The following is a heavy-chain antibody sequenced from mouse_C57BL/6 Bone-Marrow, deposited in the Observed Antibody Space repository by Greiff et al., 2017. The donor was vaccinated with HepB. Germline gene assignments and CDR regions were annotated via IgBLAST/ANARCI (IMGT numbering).Heavy chain of an antibody. CDR1: GFTFSDYG. CDR2: ISSGSSTI. CDR3: ARNYVPLYYFDY. V-gene: IGHV5-17*01. Sequence: EVKLVESGGGLVKPGGSLKLSCAASGFTFSDYGMHWVRQAPEKGLEWVAYISSGSSTIYYADTVKGRFTISRDNAKNTLFLQMTSLRSEDTAMYYCARNYVPLYYFDYWGQGTTLTVSS. J-gene: IGHJ2*01. D-gene: IGHD2-1*01.